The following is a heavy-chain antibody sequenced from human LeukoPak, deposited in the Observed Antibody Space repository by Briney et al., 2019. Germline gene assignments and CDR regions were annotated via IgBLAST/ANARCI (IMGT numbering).Heavy chain of an antibody. V-gene: IGHV4-39*07. CDR3: ARVSGYSYGPIDY. CDR1: GGSISSSSYY. J-gene: IGHJ4*02. CDR2: IYHSGST. Sequence: SETLSLTCTVSGGSISSSSYYWGWIRQPPGKGLEWIGSIYHSGSTKYNPSLKSRVTISVDTSKKQFSLKLSSVTAADTAVYYCARVSGYSYGPIDYWGQGTLVTVSS. D-gene: IGHD5-18*01.